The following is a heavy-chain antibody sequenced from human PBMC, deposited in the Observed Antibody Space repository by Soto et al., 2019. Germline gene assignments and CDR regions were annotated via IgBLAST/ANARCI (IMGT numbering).Heavy chain of an antibody. J-gene: IGHJ4*02. CDR3: AKALSWLYYG. D-gene: IGHD3-9*01. V-gene: IGHV3-23*01. Sequence: EVQLLESGGGLVQPGGSLRLSCAASGFTFSSYAMSWVRQAPGKGLEWVSAISGSGGSTYYADSVKGRFTISKNTLYLQMNSLRAEDTTVYYCAKALSWLYYGWGQGTLVTVSS. CDR1: GFTFSSYA. CDR2: ISGSGGST.